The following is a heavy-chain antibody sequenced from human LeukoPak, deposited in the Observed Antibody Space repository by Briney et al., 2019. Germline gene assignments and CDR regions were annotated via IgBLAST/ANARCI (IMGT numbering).Heavy chain of an antibody. J-gene: IGHJ3*02. CDR3: ARPAGYSSGYDAFDI. Sequence: ASVKVSCKASGYTFTGYYMHWVRQAPGQGLEWMGRINPNSGGTNYAQKFRGRVTMTRDTSISTAYMELSRLRSDDTAVYYCARPAGYSSGYDAFDIWGQGTMVTVSS. CDR1: GYTFTGYY. V-gene: IGHV1-2*06. CDR2: INPNSGGT. D-gene: IGHD6-19*01.